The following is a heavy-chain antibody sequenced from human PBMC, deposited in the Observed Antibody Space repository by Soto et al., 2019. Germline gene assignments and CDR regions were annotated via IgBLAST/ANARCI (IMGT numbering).Heavy chain of an antibody. CDR2: ISSSSSYI. CDR3: ARVYSSSSGFYYYYGTDV. D-gene: IGHD6-6*01. V-gene: IGHV3-21*01. CDR1: GFTFSSYS. Sequence: PGGSLRLSCAASGFTFSSYSMNWVRQAPGKGLEWVSSISSSSSYIYYADSVKGRFTISRDNAKNSLYLQMNSLRAEDTAVYYCARVYSSSSGFYYYYGTDVWGQGTTVTVSS. J-gene: IGHJ6*02.